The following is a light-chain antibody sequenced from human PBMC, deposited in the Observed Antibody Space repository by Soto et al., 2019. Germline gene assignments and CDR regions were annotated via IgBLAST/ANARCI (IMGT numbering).Light chain of an antibody. Sequence: EIVLTQSPGTLSLSPGERATLSCTASQSVRSGYVAWYQQKPGQAPRLLIYGASFRASGISDRLSGSGSGTGFTLTISRMEPEDVAVYYCQQYAGSPRTFGQGTKVDIK. CDR1: QSVRSGY. V-gene: IGKV3-20*01. CDR3: QQYAGSPRT. CDR2: GAS. J-gene: IGKJ1*01.